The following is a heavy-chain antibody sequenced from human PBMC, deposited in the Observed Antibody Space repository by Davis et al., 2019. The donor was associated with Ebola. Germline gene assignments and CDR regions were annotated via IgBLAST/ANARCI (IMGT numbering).Heavy chain of an antibody. CDR3: AKDRHHRIIVVVAAVRGSFDY. Sequence: SCKASGGTFSSYAMSWVRQAPGKGLEWVSSFNSGGNTFYADSVKGRFTMSRDNSKNTLYLQMNSLRAEDTAVYYCAKDRHHRIIVVVAAVRGSFDYWGQGTLVTVSS. V-gene: IGHV3-23*01. D-gene: IGHD2-15*01. J-gene: IGHJ4*02. CDR1: GGTFSSYA. CDR2: FNSGGNT.